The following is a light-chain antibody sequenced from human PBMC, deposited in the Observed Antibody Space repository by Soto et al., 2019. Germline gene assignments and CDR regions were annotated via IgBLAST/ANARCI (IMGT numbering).Light chain of an antibody. CDR2: DAS. Sequence: ILMTQSPATLSVSPGERATLSCRASQSVSNNLAWYQQKPGQAPRLLIYDASTRATGIPARFSGSGSGTEFTLTISGLQSEDFAVYYCPQYDNWPPSTFGQGTNVEFK. CDR1: QSVSNN. J-gene: IGKJ1*01. CDR3: PQYDNWPPST. V-gene: IGKV3-15*01.